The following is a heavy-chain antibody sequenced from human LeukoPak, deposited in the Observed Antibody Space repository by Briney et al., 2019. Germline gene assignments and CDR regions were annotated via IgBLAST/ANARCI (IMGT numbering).Heavy chain of an antibody. CDR1: GFTFSSYA. D-gene: IGHD3-22*01. CDR2: IGSSGDIT. CDR3: ARGSYYDSSGYLDY. V-gene: IGHV3-23*01. Sequence: GGTLSLSCAASGFTFSSYAMSWIRQAPGMGLEWVSSIGSSGDITYYADSVKERLTISRHNSKNTLYLQMVSLRAEDMAVYYCARGSYYDSSGYLDYWGQGTLVTVSS. J-gene: IGHJ4*02.